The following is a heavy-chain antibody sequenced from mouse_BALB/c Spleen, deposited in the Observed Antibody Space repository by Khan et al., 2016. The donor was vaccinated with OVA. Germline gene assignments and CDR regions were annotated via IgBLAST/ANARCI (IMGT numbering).Heavy chain of an antibody. CDR3: ARSNFYAMDY. V-gene: IGHV2-6-2*01. J-gene: IGHJ4*01. CDR1: GFSLTTYG. D-gene: IGHD2-5*01. CDR2: IWSDGKT. Sequence: QVQLKQSGPDLVAPSQSLSITCTVSGFSLTTYGVHWVRQPPGKGLEWLGVIWSDGKTTYNSPLKSRLSISKDNSKSQVFLKMNSLQTDDTAMYHCARSNFYAMDYWGQGTSVTVPS.